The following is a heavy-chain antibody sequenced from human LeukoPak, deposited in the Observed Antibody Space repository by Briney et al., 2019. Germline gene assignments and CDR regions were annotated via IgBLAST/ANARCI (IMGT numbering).Heavy chain of an antibody. Sequence: QSGGSLRLSCAASGFTFSSYGMHWVRQAPGKGLEWVAVTWYDGSNKYYADSVKGRFTISRDNSKNTLYLQMNSLRAEDTAVYYCARDTDYYYFDYWGQGTLVTVSS. CDR3: ARDTDYYYFDY. J-gene: IGHJ4*02. CDR2: TWYDGSNK. D-gene: IGHD3-10*01. CDR1: GFTFSSYG. V-gene: IGHV3-33*01.